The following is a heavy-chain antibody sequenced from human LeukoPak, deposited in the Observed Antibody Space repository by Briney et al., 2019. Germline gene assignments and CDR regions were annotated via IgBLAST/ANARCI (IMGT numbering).Heavy chain of an antibody. J-gene: IGHJ5*02. D-gene: IGHD3-22*01. CDR3: ARDPYYYDSDDWFDP. Sequence: SETLSLTCTVSSASISSADYYWSWIRQPPGKGLEWIGYIYYSGSTYYNPSLKRRVSMSLDTSENRFSLKLSSLTAADTAVYYCARDPYYYDSDDWFDPWGQGTPVTVSS. CDR1: SASISSADYY. CDR2: IYYSGST. V-gene: IGHV4-30-4*02.